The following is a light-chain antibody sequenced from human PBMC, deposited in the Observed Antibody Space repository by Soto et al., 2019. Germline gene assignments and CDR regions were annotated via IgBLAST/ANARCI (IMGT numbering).Light chain of an antibody. CDR2: GAS. CDR1: QSLTNKY. Sequence: EIVLTQSPGTLSLSPGDRATLSCRASQSLTNKYLGWYRQKPGQAPRLLIYGASSRATGIPDRFSGSGSGTDFILAINRLESEDFAVYYCQQFGSSPLLTFGGGTKVDIK. J-gene: IGKJ4*01. CDR3: QQFGSSPLLT. V-gene: IGKV3-20*01.